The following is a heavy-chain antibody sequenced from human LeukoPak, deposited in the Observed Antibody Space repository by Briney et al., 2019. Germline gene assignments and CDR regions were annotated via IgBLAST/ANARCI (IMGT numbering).Heavy chain of an antibody. CDR1: GGSFSGYY. J-gene: IGHJ5*02. Sequence: SETLSLTCAVYGGSFSGYYWSWIRQPPGKGLEWIGEINHSGSTNYNPSLKSRVTISVDTSKNQFSLKLSSVTAADTAVYYCARGRGGGDHVRWLTSWFDPWGQGTLVTVSS. D-gene: IGHD3-22*01. CDR3: ARGRGGGDHVRWLTSWFDP. CDR2: INHSGST. V-gene: IGHV4-34*01.